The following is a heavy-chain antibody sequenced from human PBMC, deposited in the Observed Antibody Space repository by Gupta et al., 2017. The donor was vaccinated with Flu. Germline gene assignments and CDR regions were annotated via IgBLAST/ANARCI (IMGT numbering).Heavy chain of an antibody. CDR3: ARGNLGDWAY. J-gene: IGHJ4*02. CDR2: LDSTSTYI. V-gene: IGHV3-21*01. CDR1: GFTFSSYS. Sequence: EVQLVESGGGLVKPGGSLKLSCTASGFTFSSYSMVWVRQAPGKGLEWVSSLDSTSTYIDYAESVKGRFTISRDNAKNSLCLQMNSLTAEDTAVYYCARGNLGDWAYWGQGTLVTVSS. D-gene: IGHD4-23*01.